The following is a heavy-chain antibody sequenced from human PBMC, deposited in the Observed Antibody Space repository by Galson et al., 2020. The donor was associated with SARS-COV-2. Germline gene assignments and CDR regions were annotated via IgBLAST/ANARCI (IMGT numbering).Heavy chain of an antibody. V-gene: IGHV3-33*01. Sequence: QLGESLKISCAASGFTFSSYGMHWVRQAPGKGLEWVAVIWYDGSNKYYADSVKGRFTISRDNSKNTLYLQMNSLRAEDTAVYYCARDRHYYDSSGYYPPYYYYGMDVWGQGTTVTVSS. CDR2: IWYDGSNK. CDR1: GFTFSSYG. J-gene: IGHJ6*02. D-gene: IGHD3-22*01. CDR3: ARDRHYYDSSGYYPPYYYYGMDV.